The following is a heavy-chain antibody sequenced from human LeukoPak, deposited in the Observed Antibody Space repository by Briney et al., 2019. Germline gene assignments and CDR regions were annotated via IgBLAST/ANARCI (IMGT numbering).Heavy chain of an antibody. CDR3: ARDGSSSNGAGYYGMDV. J-gene: IGHJ6*02. CDR1: GYTFNSYD. D-gene: IGHD6-13*01. V-gene: IGHV1-8*01. Sequence: ASVTVSCKASGYTFNSYDINWVRQAAGQGVEWMGWMNPNSGNTDYAQKFQGRVTMTRNTSISTAYKELSSLISEDTAVYYCARDGSSSNGAGYYGMDVWGQGTTVTVSS. CDR2: MNPNSGNT.